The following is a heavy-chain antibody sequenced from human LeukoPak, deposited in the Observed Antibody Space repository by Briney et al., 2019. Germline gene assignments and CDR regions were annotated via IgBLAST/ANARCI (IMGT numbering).Heavy chain of an antibody. D-gene: IGHD2-15*01. V-gene: IGHV3-7*04. CDR1: GFTFSYYW. J-gene: IGHJ4*02. CDR2: IKQDGSEK. CDR3: ARHYCSGNSCYSYFDY. Sequence: GGSLRLSCAASGFTFSYYWMSWVRQAPGQGLERVANIKQDGSEKYYVDSVKGRFTISRDNAKNSLYLKMSSLRADDTAVYYCARHYCSGNSCYSYFDYWGQGTLVTVSS.